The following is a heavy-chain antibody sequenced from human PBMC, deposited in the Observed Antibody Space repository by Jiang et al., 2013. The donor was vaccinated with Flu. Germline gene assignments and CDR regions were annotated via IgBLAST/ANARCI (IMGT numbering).Heavy chain of an antibody. V-gene: IGHV3-7*03. CDR2: IKQDGSEK. CDR1: GFTFSNYW. D-gene: IGHD3-22*01. CDR3: ASGRNSDTSAYRSLDY. Sequence: SGGGLVQPGGSLRLSCAASGFTFSNYWMSWVRQAPGKGLEWVSNIKQDGSEKSYVDSVKGRFTISRDNAQNSLYLQMNSLRAEDTAIYYCASGRNSDTSAYRSLDYWGQGTLVTVSS. J-gene: IGHJ4*02.